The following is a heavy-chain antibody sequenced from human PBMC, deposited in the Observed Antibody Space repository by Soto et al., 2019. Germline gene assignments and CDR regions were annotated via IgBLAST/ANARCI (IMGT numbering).Heavy chain of an antibody. CDR1: GGTFSSYT. Sequence: QVQLVQSGAEVKKPGSSVKVSCKASGGTFSSYTISWVRRAPGQGLEWMGRIIPILGIANYAQKFQGRVTITADKATSTAYMELSSLRSEDTAVYYCARSQYYYGSGSYYNRDAFDIWGQGTMVTVSS. V-gene: IGHV1-69*02. CDR3: ARSQYYYGSGSYYNRDAFDI. D-gene: IGHD3-10*01. CDR2: IIPILGIA. J-gene: IGHJ3*02.